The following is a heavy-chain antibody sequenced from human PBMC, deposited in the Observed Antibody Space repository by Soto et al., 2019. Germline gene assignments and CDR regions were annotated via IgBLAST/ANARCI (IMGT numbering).Heavy chain of an antibody. J-gene: IGHJ6*02. Sequence: GGSLRLSCAASGFTFSSYAMSWVRQAPGKGLEWVSAISGSGGSTYYEHSVKGRFPISRDNSKNTLYLQMNSLRAEDTAVYYCAKDKALTYYDFWSRGMDVWGQGTTVTVSS. V-gene: IGHV3-23*01. CDR1: GFTFSSYA. D-gene: IGHD3-3*01. CDR3: AKDKALTYYDFWSRGMDV. CDR2: ISGSGGST.